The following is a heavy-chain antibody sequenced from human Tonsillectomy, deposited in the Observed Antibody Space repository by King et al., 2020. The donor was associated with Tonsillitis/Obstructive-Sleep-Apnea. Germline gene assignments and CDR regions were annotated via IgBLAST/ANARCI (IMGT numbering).Heavy chain of an antibody. Sequence: EVQLVESGGGVVQPGGSLRLSCAASGFTFDDYAMHWVRQAPGKGLEWVSLISGDGGSTYYADSVKGRFTISRDNSKNSLYLQMNSLRTEDTALYYCAKVSPVAYSSWYYYNMGDVDYWGQGTLVTVSS. CDR1: GFTFDDYA. CDR2: ISGDGGST. J-gene: IGHJ4*02. D-gene: IGHD6-13*01. V-gene: IGHV3-43*02. CDR3: AKVSPVAYSSWYYYNMGDVDY.